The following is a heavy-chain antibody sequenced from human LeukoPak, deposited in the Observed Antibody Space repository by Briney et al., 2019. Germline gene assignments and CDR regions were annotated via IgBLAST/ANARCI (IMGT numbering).Heavy chain of an antibody. CDR3: ARDGPDGYNPRWFDP. CDR1: GGSISSYY. D-gene: IGHD5-24*01. J-gene: IGHJ5*02. Sequence: PSETLSLTCTVSGGSISSYYWSWLRQPPGKGLEWIGYIYYSGSTNYNPSLKSRVTISVDTSKNLFSLKLSSVTAADTAVYYCARDGPDGYNPRWFDPWGQGTLVTVSS. V-gene: IGHV4-59*01. CDR2: IYYSGST.